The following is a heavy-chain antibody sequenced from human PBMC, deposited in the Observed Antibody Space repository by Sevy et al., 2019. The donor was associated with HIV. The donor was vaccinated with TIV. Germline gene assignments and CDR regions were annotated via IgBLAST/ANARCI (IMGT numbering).Heavy chain of an antibody. V-gene: IGHV3-74*01. D-gene: IGHD1-1*01. CDR3: ARGSRGTMGV. Sequence: GGSLRLSCTASGFNFNNYWKHWVRQVPGKELERVSRINRDGNSMNYADFVKGRLTISRDNAKNTLYEQMNSLRAEDTAVYFCARGSRGTMGVWGQGTTVTVS. CDR1: GFNFNNYW. CDR2: INRDGNSM. J-gene: IGHJ6*02.